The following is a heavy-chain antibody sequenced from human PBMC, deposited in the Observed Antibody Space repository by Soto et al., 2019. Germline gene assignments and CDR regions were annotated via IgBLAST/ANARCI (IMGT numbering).Heavy chain of an antibody. V-gene: IGHV1-58*01. J-gene: IGHJ6*02. CDR2: IVVGSGNT. D-gene: IGHD2-21*01. Sequence: SVKVSCKASGFTFTSSAVQWVRQARGQRLEWIGWIVVGSGNTNYAQKFQERVTITRDMSTSTAYMELSSLRSEDTAVYYCAAPLLRVGMPTYYYGMDVWGQGTTVTVSS. CDR3: AAPLLRVGMPTYYYGMDV. CDR1: GFTFTSSA.